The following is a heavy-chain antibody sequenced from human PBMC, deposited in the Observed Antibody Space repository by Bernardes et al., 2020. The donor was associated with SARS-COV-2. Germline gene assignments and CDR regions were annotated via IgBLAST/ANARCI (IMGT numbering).Heavy chain of an antibody. D-gene: IGHD7-27*01. CDR2: FDPEDGET. CDR1: GYTLSEIS. CDR3: VTGAWGYFFDH. J-gene: IGHJ4*02. V-gene: IGHV1-24*01. Sequence: ASVKVSCEVSGYTLSEISMHWVRQAPGKGLEWMGSFDPEDGETIYAQKVQGRVTMSEDTSTDTAYLEMSSLRSEDTAVYYCVTGAWGYFFDHWGQGTLVTVSS.